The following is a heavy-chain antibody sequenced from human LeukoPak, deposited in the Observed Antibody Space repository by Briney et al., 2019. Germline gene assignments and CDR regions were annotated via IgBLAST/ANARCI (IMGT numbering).Heavy chain of an antibody. CDR2: INAGNGNT. CDR1: GYTFTSYA. J-gene: IGHJ4*02. CDR3: ARERPGSYEYYFDY. Sequence: ASVKVSCKASGYTFTSYAMHLVRQAPGQRLEWMGWINAGNGNTKYSQKFQGRVTITRDTSASTAYMELSSLRSEDTAVYYCARERPGSYEYYFDYWGQGTLVTVSS. V-gene: IGHV1-3*01. D-gene: IGHD2-15*01.